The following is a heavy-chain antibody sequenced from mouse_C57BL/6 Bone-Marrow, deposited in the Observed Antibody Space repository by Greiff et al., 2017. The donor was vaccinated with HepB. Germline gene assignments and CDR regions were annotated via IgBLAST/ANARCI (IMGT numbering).Heavy chain of an antibody. CDR1: GYTFTDYY. D-gene: IGHD1-1*01. CDR2: IFPGSGST. CDR3: ARSGYYGSRAPDV. Sequence: VQLQQSGPELVKPGASVKISCKASGYTFTDYYINWVKQRPGQGLEWIGWIFPGSGSTYYNEKFKGKATLTVDKSSSTAYMLLSSLTSEDSAVYFCARSGYYGSRAPDVWGTGTTVTVSS. V-gene: IGHV1-75*01. J-gene: IGHJ1*03.